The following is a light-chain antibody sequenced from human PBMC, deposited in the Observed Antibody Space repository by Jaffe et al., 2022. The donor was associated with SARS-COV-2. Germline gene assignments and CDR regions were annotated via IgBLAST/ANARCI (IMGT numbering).Light chain of an antibody. Sequence: EIVMTQSPVTLSVSPGERGTLSCRASQSVGSNIAWYQQKPGQAPRLLMSGASTRATGIPARFSGSGSGTEFTLTISSLQSEDFAVYYCHQYNNWPRTFGQGTKVEIK. CDR2: GAS. V-gene: IGKV3-15*01. CDR1: QSVGSN. J-gene: IGKJ1*01. CDR3: HQYNNWPRT.